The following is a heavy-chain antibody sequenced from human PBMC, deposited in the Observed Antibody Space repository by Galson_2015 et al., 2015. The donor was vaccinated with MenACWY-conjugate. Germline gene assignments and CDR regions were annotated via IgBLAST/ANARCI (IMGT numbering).Heavy chain of an antibody. CDR1: GFTFGDYA. CDR3: TRTVATPDNWFDP. Sequence: SLRLSCAASGFTFGDYAMSWVRQAPGKGLEWVGFIRSKAYGGTTEYAASVKGRFTISRDDSKSIAYLQMNSLKTEDTAVYYCTRTVATPDNWFDPWGQGTLVTVSS. CDR2: IRSKAYGGTT. D-gene: IGHD5-12*01. J-gene: IGHJ5*02. V-gene: IGHV3-49*04.